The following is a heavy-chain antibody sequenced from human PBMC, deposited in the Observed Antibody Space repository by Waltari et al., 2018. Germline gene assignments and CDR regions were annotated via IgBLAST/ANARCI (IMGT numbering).Heavy chain of an antibody. CDR1: GFTLSSQA. CDR3: AKYVGYFDN. D-gene: IGHD6-13*01. J-gene: IGHJ4*02. CDR2: IYSGAGST. Sequence: EVQLLESGGGLVQPGGSLRLSCAASGFTLSSQAMTWVRQAPGKGLEWVSTIYSGAGSTFYADSAKGRFTISRDNSKNTLYLQMNSLRAEDTAVYYCAKYVGYFDNWGQGTLVTVSS. V-gene: IGHV3-23*03.